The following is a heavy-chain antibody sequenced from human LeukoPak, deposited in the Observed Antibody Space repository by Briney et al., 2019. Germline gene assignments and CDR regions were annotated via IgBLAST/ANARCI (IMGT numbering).Heavy chain of an antibody. CDR3: ARGRGGYCSGGSCYTARHYYYYYYMDV. CDR1: GFTFSRYS. D-gene: IGHD2-15*01. V-gene: IGHV3-21*01. Sequence: GGSLRLSCAASGFTFSRYSMNWVRQAPGKGLEWVSSISSSSSYIYYADSVKGRFTISRDNAKNSLYLQMNSLRAEDTAVYYCARGRGGYCSGGSCYTARHYYYYYYMDVWGKGTTVTISS. CDR2: ISSSSSYI. J-gene: IGHJ6*03.